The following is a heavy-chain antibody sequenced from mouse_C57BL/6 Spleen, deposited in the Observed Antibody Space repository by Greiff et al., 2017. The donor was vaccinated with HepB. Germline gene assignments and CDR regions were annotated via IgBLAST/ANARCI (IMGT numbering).Heavy chain of an antibody. CDR2: IWSDGST. J-gene: IGHJ4*01. V-gene: IGHV2-6*03. D-gene: IGHD2-3*01. CDR3: ARRCDGYNYAMDY. CDR1: GFSLTSYG. Sequence: VQRVESGPGLVAPSQSLSITCTVSGFSLTSYGVHWVRQPPGKGLEWLVVIWSDGSTTYNSALKSRLSISKDNSKSQVFLKMNSLQTDDTAMYYCARRCDGYNYAMDYWGQGTSVTVSS.